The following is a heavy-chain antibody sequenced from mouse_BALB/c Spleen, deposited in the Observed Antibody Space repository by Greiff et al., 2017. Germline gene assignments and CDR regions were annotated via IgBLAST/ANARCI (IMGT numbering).Heavy chain of an antibody. D-gene: IGHD2-1*01. J-gene: IGHJ3*01. V-gene: IGHV14-1*02. CDR3: ASDGNFAY. Sequence: EVQLQQSGAELVRPGALVKLSCKASGFNIKDYYMHWVKQRPEQGLEWIGWIDPENGNTIYDPKFQGKASITADTSSNTAYLQLSSLTSEDTAVYYCASDGNFAYWGQGTLVTVSA. CDR2: IDPENGNT. CDR1: GFNIKDYY.